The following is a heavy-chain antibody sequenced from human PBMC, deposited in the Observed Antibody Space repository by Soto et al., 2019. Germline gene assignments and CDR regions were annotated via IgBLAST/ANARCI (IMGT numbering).Heavy chain of an antibody. Sequence: KASETLSLTCTASGGSISSYYWSWIRQPPGQGLEWIGYIYYSGSTNYNPSLKSRVTISVDTSKNQFSLKLSSVTAADTAVYYCARDRGFWSGCRGVIWYYGLGVWGQGTTVIV. J-gene: IGHJ6*02. V-gene: IGHV4-59*01. CDR1: GGSISSYY. CDR3: ARDRGFWSGCRGVIWYYGLGV. CDR2: IYYSGST. D-gene: IGHD3-3*01.